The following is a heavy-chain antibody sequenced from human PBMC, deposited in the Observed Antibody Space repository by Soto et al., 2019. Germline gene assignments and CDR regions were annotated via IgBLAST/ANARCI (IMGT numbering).Heavy chain of an antibody. Sequence: GGSLRLSCAASGFTVSSNYMSWVRQAPGKGLGWVSVIYSGGSTYYADSVKGRFTISRDNSKNTLYLQMNSLRAEDTAVYYCASGGIAVAGSDYWGQGTLVTVSS. J-gene: IGHJ4*02. D-gene: IGHD6-19*01. CDR2: IYSGGST. V-gene: IGHV3-53*01. CDR1: GFTVSSNY. CDR3: ASGGIAVAGSDY.